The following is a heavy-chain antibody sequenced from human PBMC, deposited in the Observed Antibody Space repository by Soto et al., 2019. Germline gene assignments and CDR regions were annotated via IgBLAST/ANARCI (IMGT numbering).Heavy chain of an antibody. CDR2: ISYDGKNK. D-gene: IGHD3-3*01. Sequence: QAQVVESGGDVVQPGRFLRLSCVVSGFTFTDYGFHWVRQAPGKGLEWVALISYDGKNKNYADFVKGRFAISRDNFENVVFLEMKGLRSEDTAVYYCVRDINDFWTGYTERVYGTDVWGRGTTVTVSS. V-gene: IGHV3-30*09. CDR3: VRDINDFWTGYTERVYGTDV. J-gene: IGHJ6*02. CDR1: GFTFTDYG.